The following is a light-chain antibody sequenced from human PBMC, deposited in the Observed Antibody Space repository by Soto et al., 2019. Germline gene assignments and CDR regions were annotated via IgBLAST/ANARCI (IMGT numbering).Light chain of an antibody. V-gene: IGKV1-9*01. CDR2: AAY. J-gene: IGKJ5*01. CDR1: LGINSY. CDR3: QQINSYPIT. Sequence: DIQLTQSPSFLSASVGDRVTITCRASLGINSYLAWYQQKPGKVPKLLICAAYNLQSGVPSRFSGSGSGSEFTLTISSLQSEDFATYYCQQINSYPITFGHGTRLE.